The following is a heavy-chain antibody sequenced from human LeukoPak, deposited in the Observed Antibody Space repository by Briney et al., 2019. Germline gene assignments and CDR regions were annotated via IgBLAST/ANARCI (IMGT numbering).Heavy chain of an antibody. CDR2: ISGSGGST. V-gene: IGHV3-23*01. CDR1: GFTFSSYA. Sequence: GGSLRLSCAASGFTFSSYAMSWVRQAPGKGLEWVSAISGSGGSTYYADSVKGRFTISRDNSKNTLYLQMISLRAEDTAVYYCATPTTYYYDSSGYYPFAYWGQGTLVTVSS. J-gene: IGHJ4*02. CDR3: ATPTTYYYDSSGYYPFAY. D-gene: IGHD3-22*01.